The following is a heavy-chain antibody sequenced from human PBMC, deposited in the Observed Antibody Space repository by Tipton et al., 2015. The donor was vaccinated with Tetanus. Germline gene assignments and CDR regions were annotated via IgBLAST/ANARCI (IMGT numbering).Heavy chain of an antibody. D-gene: IGHD3-10*01. CDR1: GGSISSGGYY. Sequence: TLSLTCTVSGGSISSGGYYWSWIRQHPGKGLEWIGYIYYSGGTYYNPSLKSRVTISVDTSKNQFSLKLSSVTAADTAGYYCARDKYGSGIYDVWGQGTTVTVSS. V-gene: IGHV4-31*03. CDR2: IYYSGGT. CDR3: ARDKYGSGIYDV. J-gene: IGHJ6*02.